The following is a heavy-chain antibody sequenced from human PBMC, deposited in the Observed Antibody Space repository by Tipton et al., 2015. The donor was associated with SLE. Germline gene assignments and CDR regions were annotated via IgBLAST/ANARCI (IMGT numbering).Heavy chain of an antibody. J-gene: IGHJ3*02. Sequence: TLSLTCTVSGGSISSGYYFWSWIRQPAGKGLEWIGRIYVSGVTNYNPSLKSRVTISLDMSTNQFSLRLDSATAADTAVYYCARGEMDVFDMWGQGTVVSVSS. CDR2: IYVSGVT. V-gene: IGHV4-61*02. D-gene: IGHD5-24*01. CDR1: GGSISSGYYF. CDR3: ARGEMDVFDM.